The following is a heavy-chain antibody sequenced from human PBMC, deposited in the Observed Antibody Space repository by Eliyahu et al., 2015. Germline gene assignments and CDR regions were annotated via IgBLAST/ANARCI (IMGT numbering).Heavy chain of an antibody. CDR2: LYYSGGT. V-gene: IGHV4-39*01. D-gene: IGHD4-11*01. CDR1: GDSXSSSSYY. J-gene: IGHJ6*01. CDR3: ASCDFRGCGYSMDV. Sequence: QLQLQESGPGLVKPSXTLSLTCIVSGDSXSSSSYYWGWIRQPPGKGLEWIGSLYYSGGTYYAPSLKSRVTISADTSKNQLSLKLSSVTAADTAVYYCASCDFRGCGYSMDVWGQGTTVTVST.